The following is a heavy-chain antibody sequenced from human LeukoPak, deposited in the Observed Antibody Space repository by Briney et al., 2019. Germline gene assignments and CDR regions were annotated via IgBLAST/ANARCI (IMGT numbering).Heavy chain of an antibody. D-gene: IGHD6-25*01. V-gene: IGHV3-72*01. Sequence: PGASLRLSCAASGFTFSDHCMDWVRQAPGKGLEWVGRTRNKANSYTTEYAASVKGRFTISRDDSKKSLYLQMNSLKTEDTAVYYCARESSGGVLGYFDLWGRGTLVSVSS. J-gene: IGHJ2*01. CDR2: TRNKANSYTT. CDR3: ARESSGGVLGYFDL. CDR1: GFTFSDHC.